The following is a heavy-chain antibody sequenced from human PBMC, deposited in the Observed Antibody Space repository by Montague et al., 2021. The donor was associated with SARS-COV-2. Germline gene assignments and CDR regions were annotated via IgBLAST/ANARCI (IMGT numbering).Heavy chain of an antibody. CDR3: TSGREGNYNVMDV. D-gene: IGHD1-1*01. V-gene: IGHV6-1*01. Sequence: CAISGDSVSSNSATWNWVRQSPPRALEWLGRTYYRSKWYNDYAVSVRCRVTINPDTSKNQFSLQLNSVTPEDTAIYYCTSGREGNYNVMDVWGQGTTVTVSS. CDR1: GDSVSSNSAT. CDR2: TYYRSKWYN. J-gene: IGHJ6*02.